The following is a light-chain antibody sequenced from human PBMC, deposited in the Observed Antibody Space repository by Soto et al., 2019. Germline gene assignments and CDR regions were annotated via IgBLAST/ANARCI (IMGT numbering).Light chain of an antibody. J-gene: IGLJ2*01. CDR2: LEGSGSY. CDR1: SGHRSYI. Sequence: QPVLTQSSSASASLGSSVKLTCTLSSGHRSYIIAWHQQQPGKAPRYLMKLEGSGSYNKGSGVPDRFSGSSSGADRYLTMSNLQSEDEADYYCETWDSNIRVFGGGTKLTDL. V-gene: IGLV4-60*03. CDR3: ETWDSNIRV.